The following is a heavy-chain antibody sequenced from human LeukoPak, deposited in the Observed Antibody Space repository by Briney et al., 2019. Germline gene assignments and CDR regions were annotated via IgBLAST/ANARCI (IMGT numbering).Heavy chain of an antibody. CDR3: ARPGQSSWWVYFNY. J-gene: IGHJ4*02. CDR2: IHTSGST. Sequence: SETLSLTCTVSGGFSRFYYWTWIRQPPGKGLEWIGNIHTSGSTDYSPSLKSRVTMSIDTSKNQFSLRLSSVTAADTAVYYCARPGQSSWWVYFNYWGQGTLVTVSS. CDR1: GGFSRFYY. V-gene: IGHV4-4*09. D-gene: IGHD2-15*01.